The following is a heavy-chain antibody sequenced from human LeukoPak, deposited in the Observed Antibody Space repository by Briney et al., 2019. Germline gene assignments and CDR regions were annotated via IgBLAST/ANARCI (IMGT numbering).Heavy chain of an antibody. Sequence: ASVKVSCKASGYTFTGYYMHWVRQAPGQGLEWMGWINPNSGGTNYPQKFQGRVTMTRDTSISTAYMELSRLTSDDTAVYYCARDVSLTTTGTTGDYWGQGTLVTVSS. CDR2: INPNSGGT. J-gene: IGHJ4*02. CDR3: ARDVSLTTTGTTGDY. CDR1: GYTFTGYY. V-gene: IGHV1-2*02. D-gene: IGHD1-1*01.